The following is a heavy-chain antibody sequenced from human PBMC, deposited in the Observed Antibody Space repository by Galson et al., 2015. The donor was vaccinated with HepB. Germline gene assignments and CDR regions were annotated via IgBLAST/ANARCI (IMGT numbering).Heavy chain of an antibody. V-gene: IGHV3-23*01. CDR2: ISGGGGSS. J-gene: IGHJ6*03. CDR3: AKGVISYYYMDV. D-gene: IGHD3-3*02. CDR1: GFTFSSYA. Sequence: SLRLSCAASGFTFSSYAMNWVRQAPGKGLEWVSSISGGGGSSYYADSVRGQFTISRDNSKKTLDLQMDGLTAEDTAVYYCAKGVISYYYMDVWGKGTTVTVSS.